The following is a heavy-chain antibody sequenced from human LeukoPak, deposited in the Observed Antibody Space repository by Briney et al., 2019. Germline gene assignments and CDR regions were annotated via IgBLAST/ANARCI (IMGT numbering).Heavy chain of an antibody. CDR1: GFTFSNYW. J-gene: IGHJ6*02. CDR2: ISGSGGST. V-gene: IGHV3-23*01. Sequence: PGGSLRLSCEASGFTFSNYWMTWVRQAPGKGLEWVSAISGSGGSTYYADSVKGRFTISRDNSKNTLYLQMNSLRAEDAAVYYCAKAHYGMDVWGQGTTVTVSS. CDR3: AKAHYGMDV.